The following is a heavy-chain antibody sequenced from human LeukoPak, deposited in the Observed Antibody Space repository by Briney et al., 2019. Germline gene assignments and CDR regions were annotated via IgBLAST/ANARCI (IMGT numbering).Heavy chain of an antibody. J-gene: IGHJ4*02. Sequence: ASVKVSCKASAYTFTGYYMHWVRQAPGQGLEWMGWINPNSGGTKYAQKFQGRVTMTRDTPISTAYMELSRLRSDDTAMYYCARGPMATPNFDYWGQGTLVTVSS. CDR2: INPNSGGT. D-gene: IGHD5-24*01. CDR3: ARGPMATPNFDY. V-gene: IGHV1-2*02. CDR1: AYTFTGYY.